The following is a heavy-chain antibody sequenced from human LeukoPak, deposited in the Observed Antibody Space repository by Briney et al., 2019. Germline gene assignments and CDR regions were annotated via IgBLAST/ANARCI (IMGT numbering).Heavy chain of an antibody. CDR3: ARARHLAGYRNTWYDY. J-gene: IGHJ4*02. Sequence: GALRLSCAASGFPFSNHDMHWVRQSVGKGLEWVSRIGIAGDTFSLGSVKGRFTVSRENAKSSLYLQMNNLRAEDTAVYYCARARHLAGYRNTWYDYWGQGTLVTVSS. D-gene: IGHD6-13*01. CDR1: GFPFSNHD. V-gene: IGHV3-13*01. CDR2: IGIAGDT.